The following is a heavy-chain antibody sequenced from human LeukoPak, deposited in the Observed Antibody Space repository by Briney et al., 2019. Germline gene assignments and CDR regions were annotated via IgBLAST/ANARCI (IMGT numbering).Heavy chain of an antibody. CDR3: ARAEGNYYDSSGYYYADAFDI. V-gene: IGHV4-34*01. Sequence: SETLSLTCTVSGGSISSYYWSWIRQPPGKGLEWIGEINHSGSTNYNPSLKSRVTISVDTSKNQFSLKLSSVTAADTAVYYCARAEGNYYDSSGYYYADAFDIWGQGTMVTVSS. J-gene: IGHJ3*02. D-gene: IGHD3-22*01. CDR2: INHSGST. CDR1: GGSISSYY.